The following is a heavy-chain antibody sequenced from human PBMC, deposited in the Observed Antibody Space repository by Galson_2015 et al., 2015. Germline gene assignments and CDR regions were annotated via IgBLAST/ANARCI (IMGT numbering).Heavy chain of an antibody. CDR2: IYSGGST. Sequence: LRLSCAASGFTVSSNYMSWVRQAPGKGLEWVSVIYSGGSTYYADSVNGRFTISRDNSKNTLYLQMNSLRAEDTAVYYCARSVEGSYAPFDYWGPGTLVTLSS. D-gene: IGHD1-26*01. CDR1: GFTVSSNY. J-gene: IGHJ4*02. CDR3: ARSVEGSYAPFDY. V-gene: IGHV3-66*02.